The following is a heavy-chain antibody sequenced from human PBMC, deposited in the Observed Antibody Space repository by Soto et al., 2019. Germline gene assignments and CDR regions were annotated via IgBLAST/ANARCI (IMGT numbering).Heavy chain of an antibody. CDR3: ARDLSIAAAGTGLFDP. CDR1: GYTFTSYG. CDR2: ISAYNGNT. D-gene: IGHD6-13*01. V-gene: IGHV1-18*01. Sequence: QVQLVQSGAEVKKPGASLKVSCKASGYTFTSYGISWVRQSPGQGLEWMGWISAYNGNTNYAQKLQGRVTMTTDTSTSTAYMELRSLRSDDTAVYYCARDLSIAAAGTGLFDPWGQGTLVTVSS. J-gene: IGHJ5*02.